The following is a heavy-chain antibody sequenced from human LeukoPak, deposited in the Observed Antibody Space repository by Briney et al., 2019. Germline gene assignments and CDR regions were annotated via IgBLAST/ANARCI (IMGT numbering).Heavy chain of an antibody. CDR1: GFTFSSYW. D-gene: IGHD3-10*02. V-gene: IGHV3-7*01. J-gene: IGHJ6*04. CDR3: AELGITMIGGV. Sequence: PGGSLRLSCVASGFTFSSYWMSWVRQAPGEGPEWVANIKQDESEIYYVDSVKGRFTISRDNAKNSLYLQMNSLRAEDTAVYYCAELGITMIGGVWGKGTTVTISS. CDR2: IKQDESEI.